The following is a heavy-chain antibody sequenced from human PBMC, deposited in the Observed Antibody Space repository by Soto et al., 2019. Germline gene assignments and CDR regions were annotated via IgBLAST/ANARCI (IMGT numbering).Heavy chain of an antibody. D-gene: IGHD2-15*01. Sequence: ASVKVSCKASGYTFTGYYMHWVRQAPGQGLEWMGWINPNSGGTNYAQKFQGRVTMTRDTSISTAYMELSRLRSDDTAVYYCAVLGYCSGGSCYLARYYYYGMDVWGQGTTVTVS. V-gene: IGHV1-2*02. CDR1: GYTFTGYY. CDR3: AVLGYCSGGSCYLARYYYYGMDV. J-gene: IGHJ6*02. CDR2: INPNSGGT.